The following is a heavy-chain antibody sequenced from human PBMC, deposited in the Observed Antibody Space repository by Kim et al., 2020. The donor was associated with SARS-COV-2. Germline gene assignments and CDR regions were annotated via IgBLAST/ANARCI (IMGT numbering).Heavy chain of an antibody. V-gene: IGHV4-4*02. J-gene: IGHJ4*02. D-gene: IGHD3-3*01. Sequence: PYLKSRVTISVDKSKNQFSLQLSSVTAADTAVYYCARSITIFGVVITFDYWGQGTLVTVSS. CDR3: ARSITIFGVVITFDY.